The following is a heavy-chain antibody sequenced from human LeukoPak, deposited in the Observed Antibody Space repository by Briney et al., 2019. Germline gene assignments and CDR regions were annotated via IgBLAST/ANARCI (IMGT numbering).Heavy chain of an antibody. CDR1: GFTFSNYP. CDR3: AKGNTITPDY. J-gene: IGHJ4*02. Sequence: GGSLRLSCAASGFTFSNYPMNRVRQAPGKGLEWVSAITSDGSRTYNADSVKGRFTISRDNSKNTLYLQMNGLRADDTAVYYCAKGNTITPDYWGQGTLVTVSS. D-gene: IGHD1-14*01. CDR2: ITSDGSRT. V-gene: IGHV3-23*01.